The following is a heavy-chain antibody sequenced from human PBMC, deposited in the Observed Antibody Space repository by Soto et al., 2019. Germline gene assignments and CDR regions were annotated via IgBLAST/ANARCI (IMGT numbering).Heavy chain of an antibody. CDR3: AETSGFNSRFFDY. J-gene: IGHJ4*02. CDR2: ISDNGGRT. V-gene: IGHV3-23*01. CDR1: GFTFITSP. D-gene: IGHD5-12*01. Sequence: PGGSLRLSCAASGFTFITSPMSWVRQAPGKGLEWVAAISDNGGRTYYADSVKGRFTISRDNSKSTLYLQMNSLRADDTAIYYCAETSGFNSRFFDYWGQGNLVTVSS.